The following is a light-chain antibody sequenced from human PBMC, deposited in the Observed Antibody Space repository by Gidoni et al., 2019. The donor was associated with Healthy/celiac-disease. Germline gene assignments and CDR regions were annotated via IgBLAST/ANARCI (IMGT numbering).Light chain of an antibody. J-gene: IGKJ3*01. V-gene: IGKV1-8*01. CDR1: QGISSN. CDR3: QQYYSYPFT. CDR2: AAS. Sequence: AIRMTQSPSSLSASTVDRVTITCRASQGISSNLDWYQQKPGKAPKLLIYAASTLQSWVPSRFSGSGSGTDFTLTISCLQSEEFATYYCQQYYSYPFTFGPGTKVEIK.